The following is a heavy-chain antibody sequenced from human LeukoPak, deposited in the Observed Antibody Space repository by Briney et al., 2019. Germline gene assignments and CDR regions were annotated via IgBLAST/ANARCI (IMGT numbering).Heavy chain of an antibody. V-gene: IGHV1-8*01. CDR2: MNPNSGKT. D-gene: IGHD3-10*01. J-gene: IGHJ5*02. CDR1: GYTFTSYD. Sequence: ASVKVSCKASGYTFTSYDINWVQQATGQGLEWMGWMNPNSGKTGYAQKFQGRVTMTRNTSISTAYMELSSLRSEDTAVYDCARGRITMVRGVRENWFDPWGQGTLATVSS. CDR3: ARGRITMVRGVRENWFDP.